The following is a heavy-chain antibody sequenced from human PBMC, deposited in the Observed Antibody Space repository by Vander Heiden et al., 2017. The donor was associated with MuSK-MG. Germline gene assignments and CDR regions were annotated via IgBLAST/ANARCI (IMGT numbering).Heavy chain of an antibody. V-gene: IGHV3-33*01. CDR3: ARDRGGSSFDY. Sequence: QVQLVESGGGVVQPGRSLRLSCAASGFTFSSYGMHWVRQAPGKGLEWVAVIWYDGSNKYYADSVKGRFTISRDNSKNTLYLQMNSLRAEDTAVYYCARDRGGSSFDYWGQGTLVTVSS. CDR1: GFTFSSYG. J-gene: IGHJ4*02. D-gene: IGHD2-15*01. CDR2: IWYDGSNK.